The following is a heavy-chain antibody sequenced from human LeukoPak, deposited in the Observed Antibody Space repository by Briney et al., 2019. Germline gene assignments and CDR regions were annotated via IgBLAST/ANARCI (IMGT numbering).Heavy chain of an antibody. J-gene: IGHJ3*02. CDR2: TYYSGST. Sequence: PSETLSLTCTVSGGSISSYYWSWIRQPPGKGLEWIGYTYYSGSTNYNPSLKSRVTISVDTSKNQFSLKLSSVTAADTAVYYCARHLGGDEAPDAFDIWGQGTMVTVSS. CDR3: ARHLGGDEAPDAFDI. D-gene: IGHD2-21*02. V-gene: IGHV4-59*08. CDR1: GGSISSYY.